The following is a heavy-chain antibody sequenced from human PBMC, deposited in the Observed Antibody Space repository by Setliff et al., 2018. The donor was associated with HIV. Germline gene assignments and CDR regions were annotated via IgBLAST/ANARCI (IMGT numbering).Heavy chain of an antibody. CDR2: IYHSGST. CDR3: ARGRRSRGWYVYH. J-gene: IGHJ4*02. Sequence: PSETLSLTCAVYGGSVSGHYWGWFRQPPGKGLEWIGSIYHSGSTYYNPSLQGRVTMFFDTSEDHFSLRLSSVTAADTAVYSCARGRRSRGWYVYHWGQGTLVTVSS. CDR1: GGSVSGHY. V-gene: IGHV4-34*01. D-gene: IGHD6-19*01.